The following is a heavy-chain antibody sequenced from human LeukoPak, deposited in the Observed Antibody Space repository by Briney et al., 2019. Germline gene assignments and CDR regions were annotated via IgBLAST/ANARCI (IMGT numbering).Heavy chain of an antibody. J-gene: IGHJ4*02. CDR2: ISYDGSNK. CDR1: GFTVSSNY. Sequence: GGSLRLSCAASGFTVSSNYMSWVRQAPGKGLEWVAVISYDGSNKYYADSVKGRFTISRDNSKNTLYLQMNSLRAEDTAVYYCARDWDYDLDPYFDYWGQGTLVTVSS. D-gene: IGHD3-3*01. CDR3: ARDWDYDLDPYFDY. V-gene: IGHV3-30-3*01.